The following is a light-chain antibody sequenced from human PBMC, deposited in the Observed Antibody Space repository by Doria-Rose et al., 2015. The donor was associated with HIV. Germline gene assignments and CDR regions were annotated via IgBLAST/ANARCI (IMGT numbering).Light chain of an antibody. CDR1: QSLLYTSKNY. Sequence: DIRMTQSPESPGMSPGERATLNCKSNQSLLYTSKNYLAWYQQKPGQPPRLLIYWASTRQSGVPARFSGSGSGTDFTLTISSLEAEDVAVYYCQQYYDTPSFGPGTPVDIK. J-gene: IGKJ3*01. CDR2: WAS. CDR3: QQYYDTPS. V-gene: IGKV4-1*01.